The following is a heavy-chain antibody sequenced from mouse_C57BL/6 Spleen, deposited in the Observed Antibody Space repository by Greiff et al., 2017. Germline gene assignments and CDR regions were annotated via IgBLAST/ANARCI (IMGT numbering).Heavy chain of an antibody. V-gene: IGHV1-69*01. Sequence: QVQLQQPGAELVMPGASVKLSCKASGYTFTSYWMHWVKQRPGQGLEWIGEIDPSDSYTNYNQKFKGKSTLTVDKSSSTAYMQLSSLTSEDSAVYYFALIYYGNGVAYSCQGTLVTVSA. J-gene: IGHJ3*01. D-gene: IGHD2-1*01. CDR3: ALIYYGNGVAY. CDR1: GYTFTSYW. CDR2: IDPSDSYT.